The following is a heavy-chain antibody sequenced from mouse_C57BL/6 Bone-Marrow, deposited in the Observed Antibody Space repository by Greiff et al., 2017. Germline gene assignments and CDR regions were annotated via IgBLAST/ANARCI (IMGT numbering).Heavy chain of an antibody. CDR1: GFTFTDYY. Sequence: DVKLVESGGGLVQPGGSLSLSCEASGFTFTDYYMSWVRQTPGKALEWLGFIRNKANGYTTEYSASVKGRFTISRDNSQSILYLKMKALRAEDSATYYCARFYYSNYDYAMDYWGQGTSVTVSS. V-gene: IGHV7-3*01. J-gene: IGHJ4*01. CDR3: ARFYYSNYDYAMDY. CDR2: IRNKANGYTT. D-gene: IGHD2-5*01.